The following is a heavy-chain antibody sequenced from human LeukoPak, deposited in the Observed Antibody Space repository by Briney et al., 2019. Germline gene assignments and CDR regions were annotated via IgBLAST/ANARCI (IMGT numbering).Heavy chain of an antibody. V-gene: IGHV3-7*01. Sequence: GGSLRLSCAPSGFTFRNYWMTWVREAPGKGLEWVANIYEDGNDRKYLDSVKGRFTISRDNARNLLYLQMSNLRVEDTATYYCASLKGQNYWGQGTLVTVSS. CDR2: IYEDGNDR. CDR3: ASLKGQNY. J-gene: IGHJ4*02. CDR1: GFTFRNYW.